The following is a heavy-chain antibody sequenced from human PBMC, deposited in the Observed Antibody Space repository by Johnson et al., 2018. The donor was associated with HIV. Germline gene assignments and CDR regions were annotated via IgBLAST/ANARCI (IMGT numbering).Heavy chain of an antibody. V-gene: IGHV3-30*04. D-gene: IGHD3-10*01. CDR3: ARESPSGGGNDAFDI. Sequence: QVQVVESGGGVVQPGRSLSLSCAASGFTFSSYAIHWVRQAPGKGLEWVAVISSDGSNKYYADSVKGRFTISRDNSKNTLYLQMNSLRAEDTAVYYCARESPSGGGNDAFDIWGQGTMVTVSS. CDR1: GFTFSSYA. J-gene: IGHJ3*02. CDR2: ISSDGSNK.